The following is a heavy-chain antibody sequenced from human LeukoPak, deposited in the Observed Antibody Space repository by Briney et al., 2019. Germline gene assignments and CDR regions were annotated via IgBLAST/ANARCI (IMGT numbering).Heavy chain of an antibody. Sequence: ASVKVSCKASGYTFTCYYMHWVRQAPGQGLEWMGRINPNSGGTNYAQKFQGRVTMTRNTSISTAYMELSSLRSEDTAVYYCALLGSGWANFDYWGQGTLVTVSS. D-gene: IGHD6-19*01. J-gene: IGHJ4*02. CDR2: INPNSGGT. V-gene: IGHV1-2*06. CDR3: ALLGSGWANFDY. CDR1: GYTFTCYY.